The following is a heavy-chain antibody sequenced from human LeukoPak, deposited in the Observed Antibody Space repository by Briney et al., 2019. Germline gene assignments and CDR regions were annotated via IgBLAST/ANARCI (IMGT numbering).Heavy chain of an antibody. CDR3: AKAYCGGDCYFDY. J-gene: IGHJ4*02. CDR2: ISWNSGSI. Sequence: PGGSLRLSCAASGFTFDDYAMHWVRQAPGKGLEWVSGISWNSGSIGYADSVKGRFTISRDNAKNSLYLQMNSLRAEDTALYYCAKAYCGGDCYFDYWGQGNLVTVSS. CDR1: GFTFDDYA. V-gene: IGHV3-9*01. D-gene: IGHD2-21*01.